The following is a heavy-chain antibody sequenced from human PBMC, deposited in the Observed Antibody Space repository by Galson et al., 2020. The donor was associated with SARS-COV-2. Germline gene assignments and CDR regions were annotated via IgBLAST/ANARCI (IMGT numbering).Heavy chain of an antibody. CDR3: AKDRGAAAGTSGTYYHVLNWEFDV. V-gene: IGHV3-30*18. CDR1: GFSFSSYG. Sequence: QAGGSLRLSCAASGFSFSSYGMHWVRQAPGKGLEWVAVISYDGNHKYYGDSLKDRFDISRDNSKNTLDLQVNSLRPEDTAVYYCAKDRGAAAGTSGTYYHVLNWEFDVWGRGTLVTVSS. D-gene: IGHD3-10*01. J-gene: IGHJ2*01. CDR2: ISYDGNHK.